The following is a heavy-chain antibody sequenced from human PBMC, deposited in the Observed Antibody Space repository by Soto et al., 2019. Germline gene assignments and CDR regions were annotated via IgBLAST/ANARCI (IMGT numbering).Heavy chain of an antibody. Sequence: QVQLVQSGAEVKKPGSSVKVSCKASGGTFSSYTISWVRQAPGQGLEWMGRIIPILGIANYAQKFQGRVTITADKSTSTAYMELRSLRSEDTAVYYCARVDRGTVNVVGFDYWGQGTLVTVSS. CDR3: ARVDRGTVNVVGFDY. CDR2: IIPILGIA. D-gene: IGHD4-4*01. V-gene: IGHV1-69*02. J-gene: IGHJ4*02. CDR1: GGTFSSYT.